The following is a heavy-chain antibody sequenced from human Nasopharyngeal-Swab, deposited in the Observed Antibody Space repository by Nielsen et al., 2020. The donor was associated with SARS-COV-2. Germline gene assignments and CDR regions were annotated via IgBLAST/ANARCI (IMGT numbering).Heavy chain of an antibody. CDR1: GYTFTSYG. V-gene: IGHV1-18*01. CDR2: ISAYNGNT. CDR3: ARDEDCSSTSCSPYYYYGMDA. D-gene: IGHD2-2*01. Sequence: ASVKVSCKASGYTFTSYGISWVRQAPGQGLEWMGWISAYNGNTNYAQKLQGRVTMTTDTSTSTAYMELRSLRSDDTAVYYCARDEDCSSTSCSPYYYYGMDAWGQGTTVTVSS. J-gene: IGHJ6*02.